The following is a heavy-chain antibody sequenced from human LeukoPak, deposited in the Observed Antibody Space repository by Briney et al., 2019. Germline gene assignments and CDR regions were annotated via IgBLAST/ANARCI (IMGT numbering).Heavy chain of an antibody. CDR2: ISSSSYI. D-gene: IGHD6-19*01. J-gene: IGHJ4*02. V-gene: IGHV3-21*01. CDR1: GFTFSSYS. CDR3: ARDHGGHIAVATPLDY. Sequence: GGSLRLSCAASGFTFSSYSMNWVRQAPGKGLEWVSSISSSSYIYYADSVKGRFTISRDNAKNSLYLQMNSLRAEDTAVYYCARDHGGHIAVATPLDYWGRGSLVTVSS.